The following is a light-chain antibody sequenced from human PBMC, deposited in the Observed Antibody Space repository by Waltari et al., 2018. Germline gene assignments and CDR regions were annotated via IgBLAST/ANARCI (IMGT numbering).Light chain of an antibody. Sequence: DIVMTQTPLSLPVTPGEPASISCRSSQSLLDSDDGNTYLDWYLQKPGQSPQLLIFPLSYRASGVPDRFSGSGSGTDFKLKISRVEAEDVGVYYCMQRIEFPYTFGQGTKLEIK. CDR3: MQRIEFPYT. CDR2: PLS. V-gene: IGKV2-40*01. J-gene: IGKJ2*01. CDR1: QSLLDSDDGNTY.